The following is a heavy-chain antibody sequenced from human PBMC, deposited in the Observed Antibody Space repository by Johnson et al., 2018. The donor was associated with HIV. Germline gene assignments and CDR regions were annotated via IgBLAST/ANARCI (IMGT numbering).Heavy chain of an antibody. J-gene: IGHJ3*02. Sequence: QEKLVESGGGVVQPGRSLRLSCAASGFTFDDYDMSWVRQAPGKGLEWVAVISYDGSNKYYADSVKGRFTVSRDNSKNTLYLQMNSLRAEDTAVYYCAKEAYSSDAFDIWGQGTMVTVSS. CDR3: AKEAYSSDAFDI. CDR1: GFTFDDYD. D-gene: IGHD2-21*01. CDR2: ISYDGSNK. V-gene: IGHV3-30*18.